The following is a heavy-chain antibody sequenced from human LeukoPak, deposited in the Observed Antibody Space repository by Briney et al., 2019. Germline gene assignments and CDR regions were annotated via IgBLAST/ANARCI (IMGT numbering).Heavy chain of an antibody. Sequence: GGSLGLSCAASGFTFSSYSMNWVRQAPGKGLEWVSSISSTSSYIHYADSVKGRFTISRDNAKNSLYLQMDSLRAEDTAVYYCARDWALDYWGQGTLVTVSS. CDR3: ARDWALDY. CDR2: ISSTSSYI. D-gene: IGHD3-16*01. CDR1: GFTFSSYS. J-gene: IGHJ4*02. V-gene: IGHV3-21*01.